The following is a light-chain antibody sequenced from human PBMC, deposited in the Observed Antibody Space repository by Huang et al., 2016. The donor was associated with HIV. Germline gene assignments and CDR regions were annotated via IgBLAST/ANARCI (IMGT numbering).Light chain of an antibody. J-gene: IGKJ1*01. CDR3: QQYQRTPPT. Sequence: DIQMTQSPSSLSAFVGDSVTITCRASQGISNSLAWYQQRPGKAPKLLLFSATRLENGGPPRFSGSVSGTDFTLTISSLQPDDFATYYCQQYQRTPPTFGPGTKVEVK. CDR2: SAT. CDR1: QGISNS. V-gene: IGKV1-NL1*01.